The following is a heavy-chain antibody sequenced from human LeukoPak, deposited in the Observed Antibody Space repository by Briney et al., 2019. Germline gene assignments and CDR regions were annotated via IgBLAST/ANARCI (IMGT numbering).Heavy chain of an antibody. CDR2: ISYDGSNK. CDR3: ATPISGCSSTSCPFDY. D-gene: IGHD2-2*01. V-gene: IGHV3-30-3*01. J-gene: IGHJ4*02. CDR1: GFTFSSYA. Sequence: GGSLRLSCAASGFTFSSYAMHWVRQAPGKGLEWVAVISYDGSNKYYADSVKGRFTISRDNSKNTLYLQMNSLRAEDTAVYYCATPISGCSSTSCPFDYWGQGTLVTVSS.